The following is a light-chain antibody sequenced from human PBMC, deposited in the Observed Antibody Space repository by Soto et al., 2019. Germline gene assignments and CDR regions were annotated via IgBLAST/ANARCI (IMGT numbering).Light chain of an antibody. J-gene: IGKJ4*01. Sequence: EVVLTQSPCTLSLFPGERATLSCRASQSVSGTYLAWYQQKPGQGLRLLVYGASSRAPAIPDRFSGSGSGTDFTLTISRLEPEDFAVYFCHQYGSSPLTFGGGT. V-gene: IGKV3-20*01. CDR1: QSVSGTY. CDR3: HQYGSSPLT. CDR2: GAS.